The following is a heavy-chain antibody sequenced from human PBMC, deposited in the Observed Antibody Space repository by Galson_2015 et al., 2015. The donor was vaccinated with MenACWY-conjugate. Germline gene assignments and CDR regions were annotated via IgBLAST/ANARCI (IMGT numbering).Heavy chain of an antibody. Sequence: SLRLSCAASGFTFSDYGMHWARQAPGTGLEWVAVIWYAGSNEYYADSVKGRFTISRDNSKNTLYLQMNSLRAEDTAVYYCARDDITRFGLVTLAGMDVWGQGTTVTVSS. J-gene: IGHJ6*02. CDR1: GFTFSDYG. V-gene: IGHV3-33*01. CDR3: ARDDITRFGLVTLAGMDV. CDR2: IWYAGSNE. D-gene: IGHD3-3*01.